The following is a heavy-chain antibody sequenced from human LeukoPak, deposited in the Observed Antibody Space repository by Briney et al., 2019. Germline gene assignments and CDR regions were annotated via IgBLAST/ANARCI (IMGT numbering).Heavy chain of an antibody. CDR2: IYTSGST. Sequence: SETLSLTCTVSGGSISSYYWSWIRQPPGKGLEWIGYIYTSGSTNYNPSLKSRVTISVDTSKNQFSLKLSSVIAADTAVYYCARQPGDDAFDIWGQGTMVTVSS. D-gene: IGHD3-10*01. CDR3: ARQPGDDAFDI. CDR1: GGSISSYY. J-gene: IGHJ3*02. V-gene: IGHV4-4*09.